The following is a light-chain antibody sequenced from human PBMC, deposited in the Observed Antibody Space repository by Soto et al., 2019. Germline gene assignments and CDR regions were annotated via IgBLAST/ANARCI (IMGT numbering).Light chain of an antibody. V-gene: IGLV2-14*03. J-gene: IGLJ2*01. CDR1: SSDIGSYNF. CDR2: DVI. Sequence: QSALTQPASVSGSTGQSITISCTGTSSDIGSYNFVSWYQQHPGKAPKVIIYDVINRPSGVSNRFSGSKSGNTASLTISGLQAEDETNYYCSSYTTSSTPLFGGGTKVTV. CDR3: SSYTTSSTPL.